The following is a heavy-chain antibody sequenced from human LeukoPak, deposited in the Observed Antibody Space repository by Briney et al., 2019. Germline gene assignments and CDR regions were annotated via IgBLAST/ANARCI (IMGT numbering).Heavy chain of an antibody. J-gene: IGHJ6*03. Sequence: GGSLRLSCAASGFTFSSYWMHWVRQAPGKGLVWVSRISSDGGNTVYADSVKGRFTISRDNANDTLYLQMDSLRGEDTAVYYFAREWELRGAYYMDVWGKGTTVTVSS. V-gene: IGHV3-74*01. CDR2: ISSDGGNT. CDR1: GFTFSSYW. CDR3: AREWELRGAYYMDV. D-gene: IGHD1-26*01.